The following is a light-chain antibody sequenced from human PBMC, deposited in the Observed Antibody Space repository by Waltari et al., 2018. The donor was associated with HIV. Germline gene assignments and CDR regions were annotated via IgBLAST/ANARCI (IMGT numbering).Light chain of an antibody. Sequence: DIVMTQSPDSQVVSLGERATITCKSSQSVFHSSNSNNYLAWYQHKPGQSPKLLLYWASTREFGVPDRFSGSGSGTDFTLTINSLQAEDAAVYYCLQYYSTPSFGQGTRLEIK. CDR2: WAS. CDR3: LQYYSTPS. J-gene: IGKJ5*01. CDR1: QSVFHSSNSNNY. V-gene: IGKV4-1*01.